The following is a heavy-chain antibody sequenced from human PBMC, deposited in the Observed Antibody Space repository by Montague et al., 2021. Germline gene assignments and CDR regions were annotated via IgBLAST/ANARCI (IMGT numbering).Heavy chain of an antibody. V-gene: IGHV4-34*10. CDR2: IYHSGSS. Sequence: SETLSLTCGVSGDSISGYYWSWIRQPPGKGLQWIGDIYHSGSSIYNPSLSGRVTMTPDTSNNHFSLTLSSVTAADTAVYFCARLGGYGDDLLDYWGQGFLVTVSS. CDR1: GDSISGYY. J-gene: IGHJ4*02. CDR3: ARLGGYGDDLLDY. D-gene: IGHD3-16*01.